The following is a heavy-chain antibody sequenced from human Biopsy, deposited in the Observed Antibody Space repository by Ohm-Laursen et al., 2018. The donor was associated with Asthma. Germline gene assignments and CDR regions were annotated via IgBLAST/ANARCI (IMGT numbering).Heavy chain of an antibody. V-gene: IGHV1-24*01. CDR2: FDIEDGEA. Sequence: SVKLSCKVSGDTLTERSIHWVRQAPGKGLEWMGGFDIEDGEASYAQKFKGRVTLTEDPSTDTVYMEVSSLRSDDTAVCYCATDHWNPQKGYDNWGQGTLVTVSS. CDR3: ATDHWNPQKGYDN. CDR1: GDTLTERS. J-gene: IGHJ1*01. D-gene: IGHD1-1*01.